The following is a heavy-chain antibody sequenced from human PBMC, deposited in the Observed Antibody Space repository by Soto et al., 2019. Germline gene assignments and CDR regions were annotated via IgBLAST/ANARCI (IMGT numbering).Heavy chain of an antibody. J-gene: IGHJ4*02. Sequence: EVQLVESGGGLVQPGGSLRLFCAASGFTFSSYWMHWVRQAPGKGLVWVSRINSDGSSTSYADSVKGRFTISRDNAKNTLYLQMNSLRAEDTAVYYCARAIVPYGDYGFDYWGQGTLVTVSS. CDR1: GFTFSSYW. CDR2: INSDGSST. V-gene: IGHV3-74*01. CDR3: ARAIVPYGDYGFDY. D-gene: IGHD4-17*01.